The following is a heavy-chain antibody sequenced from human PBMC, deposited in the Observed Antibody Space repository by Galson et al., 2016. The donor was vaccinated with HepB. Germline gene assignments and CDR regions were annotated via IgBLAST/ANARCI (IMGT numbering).Heavy chain of an antibody. CDR3: AASSGWWRLDS. V-gene: IGHV4-4*02. Sequence: SETLSLTCALSGSSITSGNWWGWVRQPPGKGLEWIGEMSHTGGTNYNPSLKSRVTIALDKSNNQFSVKITSMTAADTAVYYCAASSGWWRLDSWGQGVLVTVSS. D-gene: IGHD6-19*01. CDR1: GSSITSGNW. J-gene: IGHJ4*02. CDR2: MSHTGGT.